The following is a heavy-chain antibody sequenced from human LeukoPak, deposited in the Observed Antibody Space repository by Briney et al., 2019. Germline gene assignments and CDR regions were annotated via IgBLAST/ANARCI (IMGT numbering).Heavy chain of an antibody. CDR3: ARVYRGYSYDFDY. V-gene: IGHV4-34*01. D-gene: IGHD5-18*01. CDR2: INHSGST. CDR1: GGSFSGYY. Sequence: SETLSLTCAVYGGSFSGYYWSWIRQPPGKGLEWIGEINHSGSTDYNPSLKSRVTISVDTSKNQFSPRLSSMTAADTAVYYCARVYRGYSYDFDYWGQGTLVTVSS. J-gene: IGHJ4*02.